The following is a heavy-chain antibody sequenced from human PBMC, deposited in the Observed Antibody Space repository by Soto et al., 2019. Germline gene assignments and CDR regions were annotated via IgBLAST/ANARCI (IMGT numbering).Heavy chain of an antibody. V-gene: IGHV1-24*01. CDR3: AKDSYGMDV. J-gene: IGHJ6*02. CDR2: FDPEDGET. Sequence: ASVKVSCKVSGYTLTGLSMQWVRQAPGKGLEWMGGFDPEDGETIYAQKFQGRVTMTADTSTDTAYMELSSLRSEDTAVYYCAKDSYGMDVWGQGTTVTVSS. CDR1: GYTLTGLS.